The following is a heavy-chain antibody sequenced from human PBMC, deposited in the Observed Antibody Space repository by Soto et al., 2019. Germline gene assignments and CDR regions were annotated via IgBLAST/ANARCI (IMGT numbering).Heavy chain of an antibody. D-gene: IGHD7-27*01. CDR3: ATDLNWEHY. Sequence: EVQLVESGGGLVQPGGSLRLSCAASGFTFGTYWMTWVRQPPGKGLECVADIKPDGSERYYVDSVKGRFTISRDNAKNSLYLHMNSLRAEDTAVYYCATDLNWEHYWDQGTLVTVSS. V-gene: IGHV3-7*04. J-gene: IGHJ4*02. CDR2: IKPDGSER. CDR1: GFTFGTYW.